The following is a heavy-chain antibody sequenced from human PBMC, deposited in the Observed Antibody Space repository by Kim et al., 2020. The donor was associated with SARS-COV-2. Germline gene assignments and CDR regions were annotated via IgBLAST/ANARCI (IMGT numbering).Heavy chain of an antibody. D-gene: IGHD6-13*01. Sequence: GRFTISRDNSKNTLYLQMNSLRAEDTAVYYCAKDPYSSSWYTIWGYYFDYWGQGTLVTVSS. V-gene: IGHV3-23*01. CDR3: AKDPYSSSWYTIWGYYFDY. J-gene: IGHJ4*02.